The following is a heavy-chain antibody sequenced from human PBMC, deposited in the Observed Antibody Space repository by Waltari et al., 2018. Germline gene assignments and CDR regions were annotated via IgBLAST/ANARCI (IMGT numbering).Heavy chain of an antibody. CDR1: GFTFSAFY. J-gene: IGHJ4*02. CDR2: ISGSGSVI. D-gene: IGHD3-10*01. V-gene: IGHV3-11*01. CDR3: AKVIRVRGGLY. Sequence: QVQLAESGGGLVKPGGSLRLSCAVSGFTFSAFYMTWIRQAPGKGLECVSYISGSGSVISYADSVKGRFTVSRDNAKNSLYLRMNSLRAEDTAVYYCAKVIRVRGGLYWGQGTLVTVSS.